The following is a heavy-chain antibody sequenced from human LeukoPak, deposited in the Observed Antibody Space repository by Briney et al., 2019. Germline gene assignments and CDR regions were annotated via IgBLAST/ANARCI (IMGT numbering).Heavy chain of an antibody. CDR3: TTALREVFLYDY. CDR1: GFTFINAW. Sequence: PGGSLRLSCEASGFTFINAWMSWVRQAPGKGLEWVGRIKSKSDDGTTDFAAPVKGRFSISRDDSKNTLYLQMNSLKTEDTAVYYCTTALREVFLYDYWGQGTLVTVSS. V-gene: IGHV3-15*01. D-gene: IGHD3-10*01. J-gene: IGHJ4*02. CDR2: IKSKSDDGTT.